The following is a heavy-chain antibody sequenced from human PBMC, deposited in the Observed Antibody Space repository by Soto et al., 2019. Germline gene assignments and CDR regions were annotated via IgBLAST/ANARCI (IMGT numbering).Heavy chain of an antibody. CDR3: ARASPVVTDV. J-gene: IGHJ6*01. V-gene: IGHV4-30-4*01. Sequence: QVQLQESGPGLVKPSQTLSLTGTVSGVSISSGTYYWSWIRQPPEKGLEGIGYIYYSGSTYYNPSITSRGTISVATSKNQFSLKLSSVNAADTAVYYCARASPVVTDVWGQGTTVTVSS. CDR2: IYYSGST. CDR1: GVSISSGTYY. D-gene: IGHD5-18*01.